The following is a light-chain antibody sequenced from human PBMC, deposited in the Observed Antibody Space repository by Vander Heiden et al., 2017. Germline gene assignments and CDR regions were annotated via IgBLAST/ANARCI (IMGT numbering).Light chain of an antibody. V-gene: IGLV2-14*01. CDR1: SRDVGGYNY. J-gene: IGLJ2*01. Sequence: QSALTQPASVSGSPGQSNTISCTGTSRDVGGYNYVPWYQQHPGKAPKLMSQEVSNRPSGVSNRFSCSKSGNTASPTISGLQAEDEADYYCCSYTSSSTLDVVFGGGTKLTVL. CDR3: CSYTSSSTLDVV. CDR2: EVS.